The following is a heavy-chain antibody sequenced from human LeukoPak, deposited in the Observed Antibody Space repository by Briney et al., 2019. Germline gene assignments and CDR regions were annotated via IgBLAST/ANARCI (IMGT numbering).Heavy chain of an antibody. Sequence: GGSLRLSCAASGFTFTSYAMSWVRQAPGKGLEWVSGISASGGSTYYADSVKGRFTISRDNSKNTLFLQMNSLRAEDTALYYCARGAPFYDNSRLHYWGQGTLVTVSS. CDR3: ARGAPFYDNSRLHY. CDR1: GFTFTSYA. CDR2: ISASGGST. D-gene: IGHD3-22*01. J-gene: IGHJ4*02. V-gene: IGHV3-23*01.